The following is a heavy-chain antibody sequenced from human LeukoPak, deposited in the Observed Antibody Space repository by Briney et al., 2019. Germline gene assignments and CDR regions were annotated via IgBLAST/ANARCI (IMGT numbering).Heavy chain of an antibody. V-gene: IGHV3-7*01. CDR2: IKQDGSEK. CDR1: GFTFNNYW. D-gene: IGHD6-19*01. Sequence: GGSLRLSCATSGFTFNNYWMGWVRQAPGKGLEWVANIKQDGSEKYYVDSVKGRFTISRDDAKNSVYLQMNSLRAEDTAVYYCARDPSLLHSGWYDYWGQGTLVTVSS. J-gene: IGHJ4*02. CDR3: ARDPSLLHSGWYDY.